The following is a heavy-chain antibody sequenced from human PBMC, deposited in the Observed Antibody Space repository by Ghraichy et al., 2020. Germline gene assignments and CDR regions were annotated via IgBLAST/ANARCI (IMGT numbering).Heavy chain of an antibody. J-gene: IGHJ4*02. V-gene: IGHV1-2*02. CDR1: GYTFTGYY. CDR3: ARDPLGRAAVDY. D-gene: IGHD6-13*01. Sequence: ASVKVSCKASGYTFTGYYMHWVRQAPGQGLEWMGWINPNSGGTNYAQKFQGRVTMTRDTSISTAYMELSRLRSDDTAVYYCARDPLGRAAVDYWGQGTLVTVSS. CDR2: INPNSGGT.